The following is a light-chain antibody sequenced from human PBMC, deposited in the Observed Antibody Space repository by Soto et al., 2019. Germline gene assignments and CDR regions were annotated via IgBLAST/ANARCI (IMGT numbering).Light chain of an antibody. J-gene: IGLJ1*01. CDR1: SSDVGGYNY. V-gene: IGLV2-14*01. Sequence: QSALTQPASVSGSPGQSITISCTGTSSDVGGYNYVSWYQQHPGKSPKLMIYDVTNRPSGFSNRFSGSKSGNTASLTISWRQAEDEADYYCSSYTSSSTYVFGTGTKVTVL. CDR2: DVT. CDR3: SSYTSSSTYV.